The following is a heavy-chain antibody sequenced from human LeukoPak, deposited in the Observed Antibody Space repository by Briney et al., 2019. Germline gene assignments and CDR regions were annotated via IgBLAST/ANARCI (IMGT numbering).Heavy chain of an antibody. Sequence: SVKVSCTASGGTSSSYAISWVRQAPGQGLEWMGGIIPIFGTANYAQKFQGRVTITADESTSTAYMELSSLRSEDTAVYYCARENYYGSGSYYMGWGQGTLVTVSS. CDR1: GGTSSSYA. CDR2: IIPIFGTA. J-gene: IGHJ4*02. V-gene: IGHV1-69*01. D-gene: IGHD3-10*01. CDR3: ARENYYGSGSYYMG.